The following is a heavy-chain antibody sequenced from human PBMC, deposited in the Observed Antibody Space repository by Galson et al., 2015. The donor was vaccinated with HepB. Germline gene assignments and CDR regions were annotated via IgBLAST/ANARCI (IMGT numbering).Heavy chain of an antibody. CDR2: ISWNSGSI. J-gene: IGHJ4*02. Sequence: SLRLSCAASGFTFDDYDMHWVRQAPGKGLEWVSGISWNSGSIGYADSVKGRFTISRYNAKNSLYLQMNSLRAEDTALYYCAKGYSSASRGPLNDYWGQGTLVTVSS. CDR1: GFTFDDYD. CDR3: AKGYSSASRGPLNDY. V-gene: IGHV3-9*01. D-gene: IGHD6-6*01.